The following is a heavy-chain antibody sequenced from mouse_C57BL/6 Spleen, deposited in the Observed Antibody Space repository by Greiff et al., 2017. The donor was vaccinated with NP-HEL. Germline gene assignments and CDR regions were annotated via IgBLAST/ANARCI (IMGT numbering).Heavy chain of an antibody. CDR3: ASGLTGTDWYFDV. CDR2: IYPRSGNT. D-gene: IGHD4-1*01. V-gene: IGHV1-81*01. CDR1: GYTFTSYG. Sequence: VQLQQSGAELARPGASVKLSCKASGYTFTSYGISWVKQRTGQGLEWIGEIYPRSGNTYYNEKFKGKATLTADKSSSTAYMELRSLTSEDSAVYFCASGLTGTDWYFDVWGTGTTVTVSS. J-gene: IGHJ1*03.